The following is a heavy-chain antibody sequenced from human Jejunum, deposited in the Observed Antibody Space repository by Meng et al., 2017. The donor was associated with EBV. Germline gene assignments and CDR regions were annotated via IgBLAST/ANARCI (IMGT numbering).Heavy chain of an antibody. Sequence: PLQAAGPALGKLSGTLSPTCTVSGGSISSSTYCWGWIRQPPGKRLEWIGSICYSERTYYNPSLKSRVTISEDTSKNQFSLKLSSVTAADTAVYYCATDTPSEMSGRFHYWGQGTLVTVSS. CDR3: ATDTPSEMSGRFHY. CDR1: GGSISSSTYC. D-gene: IGHD3-3*01. J-gene: IGHJ4*02. CDR2: ICYSERT. V-gene: IGHV4-39*07.